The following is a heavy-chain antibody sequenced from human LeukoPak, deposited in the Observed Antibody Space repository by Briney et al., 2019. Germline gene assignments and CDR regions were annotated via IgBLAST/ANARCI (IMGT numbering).Heavy chain of an antibody. CDR1: GYTFTSYG. V-gene: IGHV1-18*01. CDR2: ISAYNGNT. J-gene: IGHJ3*02. CDR3: VRSHGDFWSGYGAFDI. Sequence: ASVNVSCKASGYTFTSYGISWVRQAPGQGLEWMGWISAYNGNTNYAQKLQGRVTMTTDTSTSTAYMELRSLGSDDTAVYYCVRSHGDFWSGYGAFDIWGQGTMVTVSS. D-gene: IGHD3-3*01.